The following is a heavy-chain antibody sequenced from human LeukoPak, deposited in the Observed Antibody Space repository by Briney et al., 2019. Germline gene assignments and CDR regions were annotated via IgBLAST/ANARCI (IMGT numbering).Heavy chain of an antibody. CDR3: AKDLVLWFGEEGYFDY. Sequence: GGSLRLSYAASGFTFSSYAKSWVRQAPGKGLEWVSAISGSGGSTYYADSVKGRFTISRDNSKNTLYLQMNSLRAEDTAVYYCAKDLVLWFGEEGYFDYWGQGTLVTVSS. CDR2: ISGSGGST. J-gene: IGHJ4*02. CDR1: GFTFSSYA. V-gene: IGHV3-23*01. D-gene: IGHD3-10*01.